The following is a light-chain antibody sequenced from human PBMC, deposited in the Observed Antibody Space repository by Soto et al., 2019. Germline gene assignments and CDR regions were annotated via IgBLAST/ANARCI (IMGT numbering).Light chain of an antibody. CDR1: QSVSGN. J-gene: IGKJ3*01. V-gene: IGKV3-15*01. CDR3: QQYNNWPPIT. Sequence: EIVMTQSPATLSVSPGERATLSCRASQSVSGNLAWYQQKPGQAPRLLIYGASTRATGIPARFSGSVSVTELTLTISSLQYEDFAVYYCQQYNNWPPITFGPGNKVDIK. CDR2: GAS.